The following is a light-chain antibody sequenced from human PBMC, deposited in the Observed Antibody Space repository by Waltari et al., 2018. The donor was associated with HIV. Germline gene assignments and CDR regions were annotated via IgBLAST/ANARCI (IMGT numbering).Light chain of an antibody. CDR2: AAS. V-gene: IGKV1-NL1*01. J-gene: IGKJ2*01. CDR3: HQYDAIPYT. Sequence: DIQMTQSPSSLSASVGDRVTFSCRASRAISNSVAWYQLKPGGAPKLLIFAASRLETGVPSRFSGSSSGTDFILTINNLQPEDFASYFCHQYDAIPYTFGQGTNLEIK. CDR1: RAISNS.